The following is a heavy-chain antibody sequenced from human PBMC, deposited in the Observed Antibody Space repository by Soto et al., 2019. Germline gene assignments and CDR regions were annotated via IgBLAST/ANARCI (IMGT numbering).Heavy chain of an antibody. CDR1: GGSISSYY. V-gene: IGHV4-4*07. Sequence: SETLSLTCTVSGGSISSYYWSWIRQPAGKGLEWIGRIYTSGSTNYNPSLKSRVTMSVDTSKNQFSLKLSSVTAADTAVYYCARGVLRYFDWRQYYFDYWGQGTLVTVSS. CDR2: IYTSGST. D-gene: IGHD3-9*01. CDR3: ARGVLRYFDWRQYYFDY. J-gene: IGHJ4*02.